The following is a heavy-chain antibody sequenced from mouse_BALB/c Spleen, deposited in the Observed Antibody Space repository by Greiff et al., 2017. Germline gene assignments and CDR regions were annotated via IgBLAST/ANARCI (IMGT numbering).Heavy chain of an antibody. CDR2: ISSGGSYT. J-gene: IGHJ1*01. CDR3: TREREVTGTDWYFDV. CDR1: GFTFSSYT. Sequence: EVHLVESGGGLVKPGGSLKLSCAASGFTFSSYTMSWVRHTPEKRLEWVATISSGGSYTYYPDSVKGRFTISRDNAKNTLYLQMSSLKSEDTAMYYCTREREVTGTDWYFDVRGAGTTVTVSS. V-gene: IGHV5-6-4*01. D-gene: IGHD4-1*01.